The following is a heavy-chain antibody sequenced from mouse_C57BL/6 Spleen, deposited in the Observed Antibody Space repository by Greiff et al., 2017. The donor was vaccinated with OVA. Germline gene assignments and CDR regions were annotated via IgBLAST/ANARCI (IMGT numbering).Heavy chain of an antibody. V-gene: IGHV1-20*01. Sequence: VQLQQSGPELVKPGDSVKISCKASGYSFTGYFMNWVMQSHGKSLEWIGRINPYNGDTFYNQKFKGKATLTVDKSSSTAHMELRSLTSEDSAVYYCARRSPGSSYGYFDVWGTGTTVTVSS. D-gene: IGHD1-1*01. CDR2: INPYNGDT. J-gene: IGHJ1*03. CDR3: ARRSPGSSYGYFDV. CDR1: GYSFTGYF.